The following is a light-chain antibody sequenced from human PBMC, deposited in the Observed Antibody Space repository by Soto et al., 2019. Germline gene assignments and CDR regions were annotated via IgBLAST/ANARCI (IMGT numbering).Light chain of an antibody. CDR1: QSIGDS. V-gene: IGKV1-5*01. CDR3: QQYNGYSRT. Sequence: EIQMTQSPSTLSASVGDRVTITRRASQSIGDSLAWYQQKPGKAPYLLISDVSSLERGVPSRFSGSGSGTEFTLTISSMQPDDFATFYCQQYNGYSRTFGQGTKV. J-gene: IGKJ1*01. CDR2: DVS.